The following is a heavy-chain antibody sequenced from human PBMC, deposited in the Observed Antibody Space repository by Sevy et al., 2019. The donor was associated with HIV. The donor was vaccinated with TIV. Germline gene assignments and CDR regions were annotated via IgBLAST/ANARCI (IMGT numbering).Heavy chain of an antibody. CDR1: GGSFSGYY. V-gene: IGHV4-34*01. CDR2: INHSGST. CDR3: ASGDGGYCSGGSCHFDY. J-gene: IGHJ4*02. D-gene: IGHD2-15*01. Sequence: SETLSLTCAVYGGSFSGYYWSWIRQPPGKGLEWIGEINHSGSTNYNPSLKSRVTISVDTSKNQFSLKLSSVTAADTAVYYCASGDGGYCSGGSCHFDYWGQGTLVTVSS.